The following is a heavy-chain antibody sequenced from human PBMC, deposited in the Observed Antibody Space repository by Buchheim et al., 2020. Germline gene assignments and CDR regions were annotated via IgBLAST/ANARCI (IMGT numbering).Heavy chain of an antibody. V-gene: IGHV4-34*01. CDR3: ARAYCSGGSCYSVDY. CDR1: GGSFSGYY. Sequence: QVQLQQWGAGLLKPSETLSLTCAVYGGSFSGYYWSWIRQPPGKGLEWIGEINHSGSTNYNPSLKSRVTISVDTSKNPFSLKLSSVTAADTAVYYCARAYCSGGSCYSVDYGGEGTL. J-gene: IGHJ4*02. CDR2: INHSGST. D-gene: IGHD2-15*01.